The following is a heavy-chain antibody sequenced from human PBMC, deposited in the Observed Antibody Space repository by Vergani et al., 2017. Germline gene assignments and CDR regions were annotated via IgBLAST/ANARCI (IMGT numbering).Heavy chain of an antibody. CDR1: GFTVSSNY. V-gene: IGHV3-53*01. CDR2: IYSDSTP. Sequence: EVQLLESGGGLVQPGGSLRLSCAVSGFTVSSNYMTWVRQAPGKGLEWVSVIYSDSTPYYSDTVKGRFTISRDSSKNTLFLQMNGLRAEDTALYYCERDLRGPGWEVFDFWGQGTLVTVSS. D-gene: IGHD1-26*01. J-gene: IGHJ4*02. CDR3: ERDLRGPGWEVFDF.